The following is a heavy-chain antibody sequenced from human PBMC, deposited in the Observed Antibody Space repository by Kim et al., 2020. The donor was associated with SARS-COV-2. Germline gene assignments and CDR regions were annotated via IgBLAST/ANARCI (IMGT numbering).Heavy chain of an antibody. V-gene: IGHV3-21*01. CDR1: GFTFSSYS. CDR3: ARDRHSSSWATYYYYGMDV. CDR2: ISSSSSYI. J-gene: IGHJ6*02. D-gene: IGHD6-13*01. Sequence: GGSLRLSCAASGFTFSSYSMNWVRQAPGKRLEWVSSISSSSSYIYYADSVKGRFTISRDNAKNSLYLQMNSLRAEDTAVYYCARDRHSSSWATYYYYGMDVWGQGTTVTVSS.